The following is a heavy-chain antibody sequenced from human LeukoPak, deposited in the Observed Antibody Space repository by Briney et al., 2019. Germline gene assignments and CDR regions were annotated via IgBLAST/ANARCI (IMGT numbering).Heavy chain of an antibody. D-gene: IGHD3-10*01. CDR2: INSYASVT. J-gene: IGHJ5*02. CDR1: GFTFSNYW. V-gene: IGHV3-74*01. Sequence: GGSLRLSCAASGFTFSNYWMHWVRQTPGKGLVWVSRINSYASVTTYADSVKGRFTISRDNAKNTLYLQMNSLRAEDTAMYYCARAVTYFYGSVTYDWFDPWGQGTLVTVSS. CDR3: ARAVTYFYGSVTYDWFDP.